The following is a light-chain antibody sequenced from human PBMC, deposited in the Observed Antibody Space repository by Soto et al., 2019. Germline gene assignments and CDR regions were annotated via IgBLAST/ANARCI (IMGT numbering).Light chain of an antibody. CDR3: QQYGSSPPT. J-gene: IGKJ1*01. V-gene: IGKV3-20*01. Sequence: EIVLTQSPGTLSLSPGERATLSCRASQSVSSSYLARYQQKPGQAPRLLIYGASSRATGIPARFSGSGSGTDFTLTISRLEPEDFAVYYCQQYGSSPPTFGQGTKVDI. CDR1: QSVSSSY. CDR2: GAS.